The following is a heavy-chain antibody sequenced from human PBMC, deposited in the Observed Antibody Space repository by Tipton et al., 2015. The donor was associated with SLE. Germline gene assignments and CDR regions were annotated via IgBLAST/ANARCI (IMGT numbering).Heavy chain of an antibody. CDR3: ATMGDRWYLHL. CDR2: IYHSGNT. V-gene: IGHV4-31*03. J-gene: IGHJ2*01. D-gene: IGHD3-16*01. CDR1: GASISSGGYY. Sequence: TLSLTCTASGASISSGGYYWSWIRQHPGKGLEYIGYIYHSGNTYYNPSLRSRVRISVDTSVNQFSLDLSSVTAADTAVYYCATMGDRWYLHLWGRGTPVTVSS.